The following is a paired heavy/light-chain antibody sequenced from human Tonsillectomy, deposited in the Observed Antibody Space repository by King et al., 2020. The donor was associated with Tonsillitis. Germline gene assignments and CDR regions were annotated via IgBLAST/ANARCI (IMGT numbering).Light chain of an antibody. CDR1: QTVTNNC. CDR2: DAS. J-gene: IGKJ4*01. Sequence: EIVLTQSPDTLSLSPGETATLSCRASQTVTNNCLAWYQQKAGQAPRLLIFDASTRATGIPDRFSGSGSGTEFALTITRLEPEDFAVYFCHYCGGSPRTFGGGTKVEI. CDR3: HYCGGSPRT. V-gene: IGKV3-20*01.
Heavy chain of an antibody. Sequence: QVQLLQSGAVVRQPGASVQVSCKASGYPFSAYYLDWVRQAPGQGLEWMGWINPNSGGTNYAQKFQGRVTMTRDRSTNTAYMELNSLASDDTATYYCARPEGPYSSGAFKIWGQGTLVTVSS. CDR3: ARPEGPYSSGAFKI. CDR1: GYPFSAYY. V-gene: IGHV1-2*02. CDR2: INPNSGGT. D-gene: IGHD3-22*01. J-gene: IGHJ3*02.